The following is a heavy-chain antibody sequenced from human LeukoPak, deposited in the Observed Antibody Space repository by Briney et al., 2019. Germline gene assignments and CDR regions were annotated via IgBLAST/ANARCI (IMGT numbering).Heavy chain of an antibody. D-gene: IGHD1-1*01. CDR3: ARDKVNDNFDY. CDR1: GFTFSSYA. J-gene: IGHJ4*02. CDR2: ISYDGSNK. V-gene: IGHV3-30*04. Sequence: GGSLRLSCAASGFTFSSYAMHWVRQAPGKGLEWVAVISYDGSNKYYADSVKGRFTISRDNSNNTLYLQMNSLRAEDTAVYYCARDKVNDNFDYWGQGTLVTVSS.